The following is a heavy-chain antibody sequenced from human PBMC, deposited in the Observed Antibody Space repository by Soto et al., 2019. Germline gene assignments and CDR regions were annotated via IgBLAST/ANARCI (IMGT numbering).Heavy chain of an antibody. CDR2: IYYSGST. CDR1: GGSISSYY. V-gene: IGHV4-59*08. CDR3: ARIGASLTYYYSYMDV. D-gene: IGHD3-16*01. J-gene: IGHJ6*03. Sequence: QVQLQESGPGLVKPSETLSLTCTVSGGSISSYYWSWIRQPPGKGLEWIGYIYYSGSTNYNPSLKRRVTLSVDTSKNQFSLKLSSVTAADTAVYYCARIGASLTYYYSYMDVWGKGTTVTVSS.